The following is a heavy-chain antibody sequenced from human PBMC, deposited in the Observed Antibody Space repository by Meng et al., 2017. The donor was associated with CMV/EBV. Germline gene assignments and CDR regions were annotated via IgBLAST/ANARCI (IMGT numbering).Heavy chain of an antibody. V-gene: IGHV3-21*01. CDR1: GFIFSSYT. CDR3: ARAPVDTAMVTPTYYYYGMDV. Sequence: GESLKISCAASGFIFSSYTMNWVRQAPGKGLEWVSSISSSSSYISYADSVKGRFTISRDNAKDTLHLQMNSLRAEDTAVYYCARAPVDTAMVTPTYYYYGMDVWGQGTTVTVSS. J-gene: IGHJ6*02. CDR2: ISSSSSYI. D-gene: IGHD5-18*01.